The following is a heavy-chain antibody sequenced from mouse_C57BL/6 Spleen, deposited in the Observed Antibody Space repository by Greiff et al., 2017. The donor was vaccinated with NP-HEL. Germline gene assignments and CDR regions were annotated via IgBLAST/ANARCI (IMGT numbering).Heavy chain of an antibody. CDR2: ISSGSSTI. J-gene: IGHJ4*01. V-gene: IGHV5-17*01. Sequence: EVQLVESGGGLVKPGGSLKLSCAASGFTFSDYGMHWVRQAPEKGLEWVAYISSGSSTIYYEATVKGRFTISRDNAKNTLFLQMTSRRSEDTAMYYCAISPYYSSYEGGMDYWGKGTSVTVSS. CDR1: GFTFSDYG. D-gene: IGHD2-5*01. CDR3: AISPYYSSYEGGMDY.